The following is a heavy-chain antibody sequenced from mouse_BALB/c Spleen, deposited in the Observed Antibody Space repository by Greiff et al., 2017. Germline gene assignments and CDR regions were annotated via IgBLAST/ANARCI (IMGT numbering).Heavy chain of an antibody. V-gene: IGHV1-7*01. D-gene: IGHD1-2*01. J-gene: IGHJ1*01. CDR1: GYTFTRYW. Sequence: VQLQQSGAELAKPGASVKMSCKASGYTFTRYWMHWVKQRPGQGLEWIGYINPSTGYTEYNQKFKDKATLTADKSSSTAYMQLSSLTSEDSAVYYCAVTTATPYWYFDVWGAGTTVTVSS. CDR3: AVTTATPYWYFDV. CDR2: INPSTGYT.